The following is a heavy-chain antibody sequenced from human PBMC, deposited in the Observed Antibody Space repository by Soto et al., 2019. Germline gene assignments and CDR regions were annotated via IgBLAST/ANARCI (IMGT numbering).Heavy chain of an antibody. CDR2: INSTGTIK. Sequence: DLVESGGGLVQPGGSLRLSCAASGFTFSTYSMNWVRQAPGKGLEWVSYINSTGTIKYYAGSVKGRFTISRDNAKNSLYLQMNSLRAEDTAVYYCARMSSSISPGCWGQGTLVTVSS. J-gene: IGHJ4*02. D-gene: IGHD2-2*01. CDR1: GFTFSTYS. CDR3: ARMSSSISPGC. V-gene: IGHV3-48*01.